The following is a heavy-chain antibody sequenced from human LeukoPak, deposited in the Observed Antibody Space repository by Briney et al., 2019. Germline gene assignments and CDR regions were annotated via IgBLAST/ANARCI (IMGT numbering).Heavy chain of an antibody. CDR3: ARSAYYYYYYMDV. J-gene: IGHJ6*03. V-gene: IGHV1-69*05. Sequence: SVKVSCKATGGTFSSYAISWVRQAPGQGLEWMGGIIPIFGTANYAQKFQGRVTITTDESTSTAYMELSSLRSEDTAVYYCARSAYYYYYYMDVWGKGTTVTVSS. CDR1: GGTFSSYA. CDR2: IIPIFGTA.